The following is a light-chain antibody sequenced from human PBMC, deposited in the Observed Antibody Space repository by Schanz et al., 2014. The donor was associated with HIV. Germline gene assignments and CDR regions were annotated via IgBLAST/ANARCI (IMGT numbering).Light chain of an antibody. CDR2: EVT. Sequence: QSALTQPASVSGSPGQSITISCTGTRNDVGTYNLVSWYQQHPGKAPQLMIYEVTKRPSGVSDRFSGSKSDNTASLTISGLQADDEADYYCCSYTSSSSVVFGGGTKLTVL. CDR3: CSYTSSSSVV. CDR1: RNDVGTYNL. J-gene: IGLJ2*01. V-gene: IGLV2-14*02.